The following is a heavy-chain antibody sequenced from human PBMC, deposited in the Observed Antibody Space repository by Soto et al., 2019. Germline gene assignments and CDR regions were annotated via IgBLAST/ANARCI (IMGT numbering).Heavy chain of an antibody. CDR2: IYLDGST. Sequence: GGSLRLSCAASGFSVNSDYMTWVRQAPGKGLEWVSVIYLDGSTFYSDSVKGRFTISKDSSKNTVFLQMNNLRTEDTAVYFCAREPFWSSHLPLDAFDAWGQGTMVTVSS. CDR3: AREPFWSSHLPLDAFDA. V-gene: IGHV3-53*01. CDR1: GFSVNSDY. J-gene: IGHJ3*01. D-gene: IGHD3-3*01.